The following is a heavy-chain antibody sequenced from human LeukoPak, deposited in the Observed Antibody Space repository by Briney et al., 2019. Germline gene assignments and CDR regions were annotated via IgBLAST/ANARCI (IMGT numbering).Heavy chain of an antibody. J-gene: IGHJ4*02. CDR3: TTRSPARYCSDGACYSSADY. Sequence: GGFLRLSCAASGFSFSDAWMNWVRQAPGKGLEWVGHIRSKADGGTPDYIAPVKGRFTISRDDSKDTLYLQMNSLNTEDTAMYYCTTRSPARYCSDGACYSSADYWGQGTLVTVSS. CDR1: GFSFSDAW. CDR2: IRSKADGGTP. D-gene: IGHD2-15*01. V-gene: IGHV3-15*07.